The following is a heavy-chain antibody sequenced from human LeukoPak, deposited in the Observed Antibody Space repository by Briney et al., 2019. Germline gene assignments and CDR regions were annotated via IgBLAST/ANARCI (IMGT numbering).Heavy chain of an antibody. CDR3: ARDRARTFDY. CDR2: IIPIFGTA. J-gene: IGHJ4*02. D-gene: IGHD3-10*01. V-gene: IGHV1-69*13. CDR1: GGTFSSYT. Sequence: SVKVSCKASGGTFSSYTISWVRQAPGQGLEWMGGIIPIFGTANYAQKFQGGVTITADESTSTAYMELSSLRSEDTAVYYCARDRARTFDYWGQGTLVTVSS.